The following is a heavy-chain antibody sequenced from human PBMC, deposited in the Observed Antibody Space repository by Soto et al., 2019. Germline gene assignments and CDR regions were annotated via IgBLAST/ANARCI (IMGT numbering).Heavy chain of an antibody. CDR3: ARRSGYAYGSLDH. D-gene: IGHD5-18*01. Sequence: EVQLVESGGGLVKPGGSLRLSCATSGFTFGSYTMNWVRQAPGKGLEWVSCISSASSYIYYADSVQGRFTISRDNSEKSLYLHMNSLRAEDTAVYYCARRSGYAYGSLDHWGHGVLVTVSS. CDR2: ISSASSYI. J-gene: IGHJ4*01. V-gene: IGHV3-21*02. CDR1: GFTFGSYT.